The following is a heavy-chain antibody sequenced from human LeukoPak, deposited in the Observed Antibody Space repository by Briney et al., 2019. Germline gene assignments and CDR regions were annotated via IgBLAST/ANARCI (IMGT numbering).Heavy chain of an antibody. D-gene: IGHD6-13*01. V-gene: IGHV3-21*01. CDR3: ARDSSWLPDAFDI. J-gene: IGHJ3*02. Sequence: PGGSLRLSCAASGFTFSSYSMNWVRQAPGKGLEWVSSISSSSSYIYYADSVKGRFTISRDNAKNSLYLQMNSLRAEDTAVYYCARDSSWLPDAFDIWGQGTMVTVSS. CDR1: GFTFSSYS. CDR2: ISSSSSYI.